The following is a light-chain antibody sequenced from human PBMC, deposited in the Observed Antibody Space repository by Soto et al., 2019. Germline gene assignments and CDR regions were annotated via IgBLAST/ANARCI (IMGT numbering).Light chain of an antibody. CDR2: GAS. Sequence: EIVMTQSPATVSVSPGERATLSCRASQSVSSSYLAWYQQKRGQAPRLLIYGASTRATGIPARFSGSGSGTEFTLTISSLQAEDIAIYYCQQYNRWPPITFGQGTRLEIK. CDR3: QQYNRWPPIT. CDR1: QSVSSSY. V-gene: IGKV3-15*01. J-gene: IGKJ5*01.